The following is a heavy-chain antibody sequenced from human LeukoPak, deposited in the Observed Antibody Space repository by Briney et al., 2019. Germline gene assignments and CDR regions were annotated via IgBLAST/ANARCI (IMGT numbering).Heavy chain of an antibody. CDR3: ARDPLYDSSWGAFDI. Sequence: PWVTLALTCTVSGGSISSYYWNWIRQPPGKGLEWIGYIYYSGSTNYNPSLKSRVTISVDTSKNQFSLKLSSVTTADTAVYYGARDPLYDSSWGAFDIWGQGTMVTVSS. J-gene: IGHJ3*02. D-gene: IGHD3-22*01. CDR2: IYYSGST. V-gene: IGHV4-59*01. CDR1: GGSISSYY.